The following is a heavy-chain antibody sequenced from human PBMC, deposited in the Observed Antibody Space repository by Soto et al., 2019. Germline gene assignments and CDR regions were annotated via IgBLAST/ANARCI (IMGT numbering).Heavy chain of an antibody. V-gene: IGHV3-73*01. J-gene: IGHJ4*02. Sequence: GGSLRLSCAASGFTFSRSAMHWVRQASGKGLEWVGRIRSKANSYATAYAASVKGRFTISRDDSKNTAYLQMNSLKTEDTAVYYCTIVSSSFDYWGQGTLVTVSS. CDR3: TIVSSSFDY. D-gene: IGHD6-6*01. CDR2: IRSKANSYAT. CDR1: GFTFSRSA.